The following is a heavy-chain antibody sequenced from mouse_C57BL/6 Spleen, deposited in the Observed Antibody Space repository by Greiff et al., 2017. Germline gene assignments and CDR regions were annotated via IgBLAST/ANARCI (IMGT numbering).Heavy chain of an antibody. J-gene: IGHJ2*01. D-gene: IGHD3-2*02. CDR3: ARRGSGYSYFDY. CDR2: IYPSDSET. CDR1: GYTFTSYW. Sequence: QVQLQQPGAELVRPGSSVKLSCKASGYTFTSYWMDWVKQRPGQGLEWIGNIYPSDSETHYNQKFKDKATLTVDKSSSTAYMQLSSLTSEDSAVYYCARRGSGYSYFDYWGQGTTLTVSS. V-gene: IGHV1-61*01.